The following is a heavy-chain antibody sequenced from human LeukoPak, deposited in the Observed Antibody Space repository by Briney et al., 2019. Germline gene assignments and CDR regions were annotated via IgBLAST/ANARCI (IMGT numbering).Heavy chain of an antibody. V-gene: IGHV3-48*04. CDR1: GFTFSSYW. Sequence: GGSLRLSCAASGFTFSSYWMHWIRQAPGKGLEWVSYISSSGSTIYYADSVKGRFTISRDNAKNSLYLQMNSLRAEDTAVYYCARAISYDFWSGYYHAPGYWGQGTVVTVSS. D-gene: IGHD3-3*01. CDR2: ISSSGSTI. CDR3: ARAISYDFWSGYYHAPGY. J-gene: IGHJ4*02.